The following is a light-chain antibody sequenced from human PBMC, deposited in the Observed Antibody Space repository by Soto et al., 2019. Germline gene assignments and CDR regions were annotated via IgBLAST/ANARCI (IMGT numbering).Light chain of an antibody. J-gene: IGKJ2*01. CDR3: QLYGDSPMYT. V-gene: IGKV3-20*01. Sequence: EIVLTQSPGTLSLSPGERATLSCRASQSVFSSYLAWYQKKPGQAPRLLIYGASSRATGIPDTFSGSGSGTDFTLTISRLEPGDFAVYYCQLYGDSPMYTFGQGTKVDIK. CDR2: GAS. CDR1: QSVFSSY.